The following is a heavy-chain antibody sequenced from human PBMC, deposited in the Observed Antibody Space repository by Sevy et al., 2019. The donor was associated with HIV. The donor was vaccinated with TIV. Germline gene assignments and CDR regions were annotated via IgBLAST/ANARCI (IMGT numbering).Heavy chain of an antibody. D-gene: IGHD6-19*01. V-gene: IGHV3-33*06. Sequence: GGSLRLSCAASGFTFNIYGMHWVRQAPGKGLEWVAVIWYDASKKYHADTVKGRFIISRDNSKNTLYVQMNSLRAEDSAVYYCAKEDAAYSRAWTFPDYWGQGTLVTVSS. J-gene: IGHJ4*02. CDR3: AKEDAAYSRAWTFPDY. CDR1: GFTFNIYG. CDR2: IWYDASKK.